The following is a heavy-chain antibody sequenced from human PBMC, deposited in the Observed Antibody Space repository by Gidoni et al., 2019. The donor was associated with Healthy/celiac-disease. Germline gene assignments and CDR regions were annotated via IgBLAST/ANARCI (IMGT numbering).Heavy chain of an antibody. D-gene: IGHD5-18*01. J-gene: IGHJ4*02. CDR3: ARTRQDTAMVTGPAGGAFDY. CDR1: GGSISSSSYY. Sequence: QLQLQESGPGLVKPSETLSLTCTVSGGSISSSSYYWGWIRQPPGKGLEWIGSIYYSGSTYYNPSLKSRVTISVDTSKNQFSLKLSSVTAADTAVYYCARTRQDTAMVTGPAGGAFDYWGQGTLVTVSS. CDR2: IYYSGST. V-gene: IGHV4-39*07.